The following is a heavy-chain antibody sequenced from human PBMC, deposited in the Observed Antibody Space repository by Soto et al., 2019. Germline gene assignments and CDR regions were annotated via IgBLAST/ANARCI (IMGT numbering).Heavy chain of an antibody. J-gene: IGHJ4*02. CDR2: ISSSSSTI. CDR1: GFTFSSYS. D-gene: IGHD2-21*01. CDR3: ARDPGRIPFDY. Sequence: EVQLVESGGGLVQPGGSLRLSCGASGFTFSSYSMNWVRQAPGKGLEWVSYISSSSSTIYYADSVKGRFTISRDNAKNSLYLQMNSLRAEDTAVYYCARDPGRIPFDYWGQGTLVTVSS. V-gene: IGHV3-48*01.